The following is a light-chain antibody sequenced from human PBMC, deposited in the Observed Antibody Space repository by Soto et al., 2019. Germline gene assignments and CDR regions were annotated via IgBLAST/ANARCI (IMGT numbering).Light chain of an antibody. Sequence: EIVLTQSPGTLALSPGERATLSCRASQSVSSSYLAWYQQKPGQAPRLLIYGASSRATGIPDRFSGSGSGTDFTLTISRLEPEDFAVDYCQQYGSSPKTFGQWTKVEIK. CDR1: QSVSSSY. V-gene: IGKV3-20*01. CDR3: QQYGSSPKT. CDR2: GAS. J-gene: IGKJ1*01.